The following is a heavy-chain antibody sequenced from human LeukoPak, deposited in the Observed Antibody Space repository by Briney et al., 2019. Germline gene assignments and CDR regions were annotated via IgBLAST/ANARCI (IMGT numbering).Heavy chain of an antibody. Sequence: ASVKVSCKVSGYTLTELSMHWVRQAPGKGLERMGGFDPEDGETIYAQKFQGRVTMTEDTSTDTAYMELSSLRSEDTAVYYCATDLRYFERFAYWGQGTLVTVSS. CDR2: FDPEDGET. CDR1: GYTLTELS. D-gene: IGHD3-9*01. CDR3: ATDLRYFERFAY. V-gene: IGHV1-24*01. J-gene: IGHJ4*02.